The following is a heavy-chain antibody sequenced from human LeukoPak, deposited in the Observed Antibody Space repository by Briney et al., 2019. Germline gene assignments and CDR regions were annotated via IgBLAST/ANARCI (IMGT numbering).Heavy chain of an antibody. CDR2: LSKSGNT. Sequence: SETLSLTCTVSGGSISSYYWSWIRLPPGKGLEWIGYLSKSGNTNYSPSLKSRVTVFGDTSKNQFFLKLSSVTASDTAVYYCAKARYVNSFYAFDIWGQGTLVTVSS. V-gene: IGHV4-59*01. CDR1: GGSISSYY. CDR3: AKARYVNSFYAFDI. D-gene: IGHD3-9*01. J-gene: IGHJ3*02.